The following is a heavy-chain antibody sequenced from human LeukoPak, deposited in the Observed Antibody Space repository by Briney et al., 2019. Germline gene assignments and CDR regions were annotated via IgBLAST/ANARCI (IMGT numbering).Heavy chain of an antibody. V-gene: IGHV4-59*01. CDR1: GGSISSYY. J-gene: IGHJ6*03. Sequence: SETLSLTCTVSGGSISSYYWSWIRQPPGKGLEWIGYIDHSGTTNYNPSLKSRVTISVDTSKNQFSLKLSPVTAADTAVYYCARVSWFPGTSYYYMDVGGKGTTVTVSS. CDR2: IDHSGTT. D-gene: IGHD1-1*01. CDR3: ARVSWFPGTSYYYMDV.